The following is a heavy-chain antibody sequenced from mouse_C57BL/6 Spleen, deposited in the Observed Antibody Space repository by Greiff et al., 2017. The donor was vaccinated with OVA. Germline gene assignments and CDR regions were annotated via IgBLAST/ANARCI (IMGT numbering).Heavy chain of an antibody. V-gene: IGHV3-6*01. CDR2: ISYDGSN. Sequence: VQLKESGPGLVKPSQSLSLTCSVTGYSITSGYYWNWIRQFPGNKLEWMGYISYDGSNNYNPSLKNRISITRDTSKNQFFLKLNSVTTEDTATYYCARLLLRDAMDYWGQGTSVTVSS. CDR3: ARLLLRDAMDY. CDR1: GYSITSGYY. J-gene: IGHJ4*01. D-gene: IGHD1-1*01.